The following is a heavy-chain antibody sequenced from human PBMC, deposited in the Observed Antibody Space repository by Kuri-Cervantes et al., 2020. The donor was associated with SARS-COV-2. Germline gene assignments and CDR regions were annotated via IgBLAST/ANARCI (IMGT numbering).Heavy chain of an antibody. D-gene: IGHD3-22*01. J-gene: IGHJ4*02. CDR2: ISYDGSNK. CDR1: GFTFSSYA. Sequence: SVSASGFTFSSYAMHWVRQAPGKGLEWVAVISYDGSNKYYADSVKGRFTISRDNSKNTLYLQMNSLRAEDTAVYYCARGDYYDSSGYYLHYFDYWGQGTLVTVSS. V-gene: IGHV3-30-3*01. CDR3: ARGDYYDSSGYYLHYFDY.